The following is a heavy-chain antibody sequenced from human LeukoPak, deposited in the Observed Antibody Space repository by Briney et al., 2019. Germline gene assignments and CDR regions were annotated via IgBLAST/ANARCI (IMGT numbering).Heavy chain of an antibody. D-gene: IGHD3-22*01. CDR2: MNPTSGNT. Sequence: ASVKVSCKASGYTFTSHDINWVRQATGQGLEWMGWMNPTSGNTGYVQKFQGSVTMTMNTSISTAYMELSSLRSEDTAVYYCARGNSYYDTSGYYLYYFDYWGQGTLVTVSS. CDR1: GYTFTSHD. V-gene: IGHV1-8*01. CDR3: ARGNSYYDTSGYYLYYFDY. J-gene: IGHJ4*02.